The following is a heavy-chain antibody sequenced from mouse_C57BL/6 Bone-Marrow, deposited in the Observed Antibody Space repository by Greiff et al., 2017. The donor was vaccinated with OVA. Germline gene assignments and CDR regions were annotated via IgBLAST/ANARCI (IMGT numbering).Heavy chain of an antibody. CDR3: TSLIPFFDY. CDR1: GFNIRDDY. Sequence: EVKLMESGAELVRPGASVKLSCTASGFNIRDDYMHWVKQRPEQGLEWIGWIDPENGDTEYASKFQGKATITADTSSNTAYLQLSSLTSEDTAVYYCTSLIPFFDYWGQGTTLTVSS. CDR2: IDPENGDT. J-gene: IGHJ2*01. V-gene: IGHV14-4*01.